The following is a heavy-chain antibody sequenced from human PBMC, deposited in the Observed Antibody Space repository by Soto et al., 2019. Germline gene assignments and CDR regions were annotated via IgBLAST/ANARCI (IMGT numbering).Heavy chain of an antibody. Sequence: SLKISCNGSGYSFTRDWIGWVRQMPGKVLEWMRILYHGDSATRYSPSVQGQVTISADKSIRTAYLLWSSLKASYTAMYYCAISRKTGTTGYYYYGMEVWGKGSTVTGSS. V-gene: IGHV5-51*01. D-gene: IGHD1-1*01. CDR1: GYSFTRDW. CDR3: AISRKTGTTGYYYYGMEV. CDR2: LYHGDSAT. J-gene: IGHJ6*04.